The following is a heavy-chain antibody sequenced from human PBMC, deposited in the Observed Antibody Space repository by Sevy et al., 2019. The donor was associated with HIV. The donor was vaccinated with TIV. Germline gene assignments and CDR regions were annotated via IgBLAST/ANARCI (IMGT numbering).Heavy chain of an antibody. CDR1: GGSISSYY. CDR2: IYYSGSA. CDR3: ARDRIIAAAGTTDYYYYGRDV. Sequence: SETLSLTCTVSGGSISSYYWSWIRQPPGKGLEWIGYIYYSGSANYNPSLKSRVTISVDTSKNQFSLKLSSVTASDTAVYYCARDRIIAAAGTTDYYYYGRDVWGQGTTVTVSS. J-gene: IGHJ6*02. D-gene: IGHD6-13*01. V-gene: IGHV4-59*01.